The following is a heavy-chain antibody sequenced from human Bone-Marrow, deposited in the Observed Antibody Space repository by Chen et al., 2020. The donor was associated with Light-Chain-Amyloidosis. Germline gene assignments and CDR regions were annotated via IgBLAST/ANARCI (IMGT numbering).Heavy chain of an antibody. J-gene: IGHJ6*02. Sequence: EVQLVESGGGLVQSGRSLTLSCSASGFTSSSYWMHWVRQAPGKGLVWVSHINGAGSGTDYADYVTGRFIISRDNTKNTLYLQMNSLGVEDTAVYYCARSLGPYGMDVWGQGTTVTVSS. CDR3: ARSLGPYGMDV. D-gene: IGHD1-26*01. V-gene: IGHV3-74*01. CDR1: GFTSSSYW. CDR2: INGAGSGT.